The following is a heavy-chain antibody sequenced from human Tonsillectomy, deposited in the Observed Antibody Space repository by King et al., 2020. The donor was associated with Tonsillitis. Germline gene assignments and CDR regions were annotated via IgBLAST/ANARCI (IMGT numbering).Heavy chain of an antibody. CDR2: IYYTGRT. J-gene: IGHJ4*02. CDR1: GGSISNTRYY. D-gene: IGHD3-10*01. Sequence: LQLQESGPGLVKPSETLSLTCTVSGGSISNTRYYWGWIRQPPGKGLEWIGSIYYTGRTYDSPSLKSRVTISVDTSKNQFSLKLNSVTAADTAVYYCAGHYYFGSGRYYVYYFDYWGQGTLVAVPT. CDR3: AGHYYFGSGRYYVYYFDY. V-gene: IGHV4-39*07.